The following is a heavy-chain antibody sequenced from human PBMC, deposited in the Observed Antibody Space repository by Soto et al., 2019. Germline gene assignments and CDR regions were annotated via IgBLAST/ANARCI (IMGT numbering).Heavy chain of an antibody. CDR2: INAGNGNT. CDR1: GYTFTSYA. V-gene: IGHV1-3*01. Sequence: QFPLVQSGAEVKKPGASVKVSCKASGYTFTSYAMHWVRQAPGQSLEWMGWINAGNGNTKYSQKFQGRVTITRDTSASTAYMELSSLRSEDTAVYYCARIFQWLRIDYWGQGTLVTVSS. CDR3: ARIFQWLRIDY. D-gene: IGHD5-12*01. J-gene: IGHJ4*02.